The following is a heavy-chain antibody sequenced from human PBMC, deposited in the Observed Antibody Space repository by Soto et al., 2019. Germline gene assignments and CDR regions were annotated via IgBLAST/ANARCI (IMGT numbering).Heavy chain of an antibody. Sequence: TGGSLRLSCAASGFTFSSYAMSWVRQAPGKGLEWVSAISGSGGSTYYADSVKGRFTISRENAKSSLYLQMNSLRAGDTAVYYCVRLGRDGYFAYWGQGTLVTVSS. CDR3: VRLGRDGYFAY. V-gene: IGHV3-23*01. CDR2: ISGSGGST. CDR1: GFTFSSYA. D-gene: IGHD6-19*01. J-gene: IGHJ4*02.